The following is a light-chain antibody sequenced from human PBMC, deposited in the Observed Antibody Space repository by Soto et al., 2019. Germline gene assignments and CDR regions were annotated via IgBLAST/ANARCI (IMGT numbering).Light chain of an antibody. CDR3: SSYVGSDNSVV. J-gene: IGLJ2*01. V-gene: IGLV2-8*01. CDR1: SSDIGGYNY. Sequence: QSVLTQPPSASGSPGQSVTISCTGTSSDIGGYNYVSWYQLHPGKAPKLMIYEVTKRPSWVPDRFSGSKSGNTASLTVSGLQPEDEADYYCSSYVGSDNSVVFGGGTQLTVL. CDR2: EVT.